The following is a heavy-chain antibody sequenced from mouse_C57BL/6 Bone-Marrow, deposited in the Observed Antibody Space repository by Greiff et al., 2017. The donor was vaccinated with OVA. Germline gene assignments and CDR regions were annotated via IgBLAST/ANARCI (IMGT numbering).Heavy chain of an antibody. CDR3: ASPYDYDGLAY. CDR2: IWTGGGT. J-gene: IGHJ3*01. D-gene: IGHD2-4*01. Sequence: QVQLQQSGPGLVAPSQSLSITCTVSGFSLTSYAISWVRQTPGTGLEWLGVIWTGGGTNYNSALKSRLSISKDNSKSQVFLKMNSLQTDDTARYYCASPYDYDGLAYWGQGTLVTVSA. V-gene: IGHV2-9-1*01. CDR1: GFSLTSYA.